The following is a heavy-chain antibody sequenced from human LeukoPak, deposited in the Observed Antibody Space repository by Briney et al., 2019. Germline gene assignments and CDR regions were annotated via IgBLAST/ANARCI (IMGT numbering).Heavy chain of an antibody. V-gene: IGHV1-8*01. CDR3: ARVPSLVQEAFDI. CDR2: MNPNSGNT. J-gene: IGHJ3*02. CDR1: GYTFTSYD. D-gene: IGHD3-10*01. Sequence: GASVKVSCKASGYTFTSYDINWVRQATGQGLEWMGWMNPNSGNTGYAQKFQGRVTMTRNTSISTAYMELRSLRSDDTAVYYCARVPSLVQEAFDIWGQGTMVTVSS.